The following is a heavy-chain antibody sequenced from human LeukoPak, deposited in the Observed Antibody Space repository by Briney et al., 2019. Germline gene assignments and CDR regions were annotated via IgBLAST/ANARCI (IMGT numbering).Heavy chain of an antibody. V-gene: IGHV3-72*01. J-gene: IGHJ4*02. CDR3: ARVSPPDYYDSSGYYSYFDY. CDR2: TKNKAHSYTI. CDR1: GFTFSDHY. D-gene: IGHD3-22*01. Sequence: PGGSLRLSCAASGFTFSDHYMDWVRQAPGKGLEWVGRTKNKAHSYTIEYAASVKGRFTISRDDSKNSLYLQMNSLKTEDTAVYYCARVSPPDYYDSSGYYSYFDYWGQGTLVTVSS.